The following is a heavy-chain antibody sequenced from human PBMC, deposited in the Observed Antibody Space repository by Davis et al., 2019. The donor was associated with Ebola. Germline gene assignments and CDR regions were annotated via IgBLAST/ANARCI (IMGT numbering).Heavy chain of an antibody. Sequence: MPSETLSLTCAISGDSVSSNTAAWNWIRQSPSRGLEWLGRTYYRSKWYVDYAVSVKSRLTITSDTSKNQFSLQLTSVTPEDTATYYCARDPPYEQGYDYWGRGILVTVSS. CDR3: ARDPPYEQGYDY. D-gene: IGHD3-22*01. CDR2: TYYRSKWYV. V-gene: IGHV6-1*01. CDR1: GDSVSSNTAA. J-gene: IGHJ4*02.